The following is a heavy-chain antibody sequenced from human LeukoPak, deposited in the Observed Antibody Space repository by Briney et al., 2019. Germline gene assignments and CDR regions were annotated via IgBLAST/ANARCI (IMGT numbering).Heavy chain of an antibody. CDR2: ISYSGST. CDR3: AREPGFDSSGYLNWFDP. CDR1: GGSISSYY. D-gene: IGHD3-22*01. V-gene: IGHV4-59*01. Sequence: SETLSLTCTVSGGSISSYYWSWIRQPPGKGLEWIACISYSGSTKYNPSLKSRVTISIDTSKNQLSLKLSSVTAADTDVYYCAREPGFDSSGYLNWFDPWGQGTLVTVSS. J-gene: IGHJ5*02.